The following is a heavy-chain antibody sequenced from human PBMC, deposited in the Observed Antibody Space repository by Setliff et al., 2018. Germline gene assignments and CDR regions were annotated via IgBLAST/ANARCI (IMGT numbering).Heavy chain of an antibody. CDR2: MNPNNGNT. CDR3: ATVVRGGTSRTSYYYYYMDV. V-gene: IGHV1-8*01. D-gene: IGHD1-26*01. CDR1: GYTFTSHD. J-gene: IGHJ6*03. Sequence: ASVKVSCKASGYTFTSHDINWVRQATGQGLEWMGWMNPNNGNTGCVQKFQGRFTMTRNTSISTAYMELSSLRSDDTGVYYCATVVRGGTSRTSYYYYYMDVWGKGTTVTVSS.